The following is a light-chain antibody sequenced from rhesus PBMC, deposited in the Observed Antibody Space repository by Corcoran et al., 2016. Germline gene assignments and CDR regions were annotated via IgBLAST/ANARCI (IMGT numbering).Light chain of an antibody. CDR2: YAT. V-gene: IGKV1-25*01. CDR1: QGISRY. Sequence: DIQMTQSPSSVSASVGDRVIITCRASQGISRYVAWYQQKPGKAPKLLIYYATTLQSGVPSRVSGSGSGTEFTLTINSLQPEDFATYCFQQYNSLPLTFCGGTKVDIK. CDR3: QQYNSLPLT. J-gene: IGKJ4*01.